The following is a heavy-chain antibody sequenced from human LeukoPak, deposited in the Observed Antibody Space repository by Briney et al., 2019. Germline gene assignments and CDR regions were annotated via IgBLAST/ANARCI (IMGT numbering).Heavy chain of an antibody. D-gene: IGHD7-27*01. Sequence: ASVKVSCKASGYTFTSYDVNWVRQATGRGLEWMGWMNPNSGNTGYAQKFQGRVTMTRNTSISTAYMELSSLRSEDTAVYYCASFATGDLGPTNFDYWGQGTLVTVSS. V-gene: IGHV1-8*01. J-gene: IGHJ4*02. CDR1: GYTFTSYD. CDR3: ASFATGDLGPTNFDY. CDR2: MNPNSGNT.